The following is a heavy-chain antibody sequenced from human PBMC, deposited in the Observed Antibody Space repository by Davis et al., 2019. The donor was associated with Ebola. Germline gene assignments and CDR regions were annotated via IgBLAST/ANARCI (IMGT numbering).Heavy chain of an antibody. J-gene: IGHJ4*02. CDR3: AHLGPQRYCSGGGCHGYLDY. Sequence: AASVKVSCKASGYMFTNYGISWVRQAPGQGLEWMGGIIPVFRTANYAQNFQGRVTITADESTRTAYMELNGLRSEDTAVYYCAHLGPQRYCSGGGCHGYLDYWGQGTLVTVSS. CDR1: GYMFTNYG. CDR2: IIPVFRTA. V-gene: IGHV1-69*13. D-gene: IGHD2-15*01.